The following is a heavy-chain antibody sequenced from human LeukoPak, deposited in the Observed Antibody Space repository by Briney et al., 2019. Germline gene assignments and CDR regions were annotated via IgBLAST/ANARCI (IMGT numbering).Heavy chain of an antibody. J-gene: IGHJ5*02. CDR2: INPSGGST. D-gene: IGHD2-15*01. Sequence: ASVKVSCKASGYTFTSYYMHWVRQAPGQGPEWMGIINPSGGSTSYAQKFQGRVTMTRDTSTSTVYMELSSLRSEDTAVYYCAREEGIVVVAATGGDNWFDPWGQGTLVTVSS. CDR1: GYTFTSYY. CDR3: AREEGIVVVAATGGDNWFDP. V-gene: IGHV1-46*01.